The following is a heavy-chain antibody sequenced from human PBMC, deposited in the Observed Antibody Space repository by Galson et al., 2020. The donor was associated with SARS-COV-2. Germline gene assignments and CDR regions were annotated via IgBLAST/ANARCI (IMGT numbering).Heavy chain of an antibody. Sequence: GESLKISCAASGFTFSSYAMHWVRQAPGKGLEWVAVISYDGSNKYYADSVKGRFTTSRDNSKNTLYLQMNSLRAEDTAVYYCARVYSGSYYGRFDYWGQGTLVTVSS. J-gene: IGHJ4*02. CDR2: ISYDGSNK. D-gene: IGHD1-26*01. CDR3: ARVYSGSYYGRFDY. V-gene: IGHV3-30-3*01. CDR1: GFTFSSYA.